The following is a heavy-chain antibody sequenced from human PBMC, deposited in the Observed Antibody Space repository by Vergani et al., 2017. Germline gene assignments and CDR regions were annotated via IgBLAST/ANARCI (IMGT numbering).Heavy chain of an antibody. Sequence: QVQLVQSGAEVKKPGASVKVSCKASGYTFTGYYMHWVRQAPGQGLEWMGWINPNSGGTNYAQKFQGRVTMTRDTSISTAYMELSRLRSDDTAVYYCARDRFRSDYYYYGMDVWGQGTTVTVSS. CDR1: GYTFTGYY. V-gene: IGHV1-2*02. CDR2: INPNSGGT. D-gene: IGHD3-16*02. J-gene: IGHJ6*02. CDR3: ARDRFRSDYYYYGMDV.